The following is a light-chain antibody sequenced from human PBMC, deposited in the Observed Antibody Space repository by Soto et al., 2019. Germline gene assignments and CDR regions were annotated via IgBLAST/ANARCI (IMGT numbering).Light chain of an antibody. CDR3: QQYNSYSRT. CDR1: QSISSW. J-gene: IGKJ1*01. CDR2: DAS. Sequence: DIQMTQSPSTLSASVGDRVTITCRASQSISSWLAWYQQKPGKAPKLLIYDASSLESGVPSRFSGSGSGTEXTXTXSSXXXXDFATYYCQQYNSYSRTFGQGTKVEIK. V-gene: IGKV1-5*01.